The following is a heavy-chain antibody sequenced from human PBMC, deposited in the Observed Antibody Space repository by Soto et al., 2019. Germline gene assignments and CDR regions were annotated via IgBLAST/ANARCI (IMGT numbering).Heavy chain of an antibody. CDR1: GASITTFY. CDR3: AREGSYSSYNFAHGIQLWSFDF. J-gene: IGHJ4*02. Sequence: SETLSLTCTVSGASITTFYWSWVRQPAGKGQEWIGRIFSSGSTSFNPSLESRVAMSVDTSKNHFSLNLSSVTGADVAVYYGAREGSYSSYNFAHGIQLWSFDFWGQGALVTVSS. D-gene: IGHD5-18*01. V-gene: IGHV4-4*07. CDR2: IFSSGST.